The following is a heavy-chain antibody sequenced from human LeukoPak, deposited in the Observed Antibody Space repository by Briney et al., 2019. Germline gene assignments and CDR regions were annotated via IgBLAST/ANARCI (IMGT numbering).Heavy chain of an antibody. V-gene: IGHV3-30*18. D-gene: IGHD6-19*01. CDR1: GFTFSSYW. CDR2: ISYDGSNK. J-gene: IGHJ4*02. Sequence: PGGSLRLSCAASGFTFSSYWMSWVRQAPGKGLEWVAVISYDGSNKYYADSVKGRFTISRDNSKNTLYLQMNSLRAEDTAVYYCAKDLTRIAVAGTVFDYWGQGTLVTVSS. CDR3: AKDLTRIAVAGTVFDY.